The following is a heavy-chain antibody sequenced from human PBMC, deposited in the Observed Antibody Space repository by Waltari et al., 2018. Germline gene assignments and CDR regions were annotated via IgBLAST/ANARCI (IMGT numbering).Heavy chain of an antibody. D-gene: IGHD5-12*01. CDR2: MSYSGAT. CDR1: GGSITSNRHY. Sequence: QLQLQASGPGLVEPSETLSLTCSVSGGSITSNRHYWAWIRQPPGQGLEWIGTMSYSGATYSSPSLKSRVTISRDTSKNQLSLTLGSVTAADTAVYYCATYIGASLGTAAFDVWGQGTMVTVSS. V-gene: IGHV4-39*01. CDR3: ATYIGASLGTAAFDV. J-gene: IGHJ3*01.